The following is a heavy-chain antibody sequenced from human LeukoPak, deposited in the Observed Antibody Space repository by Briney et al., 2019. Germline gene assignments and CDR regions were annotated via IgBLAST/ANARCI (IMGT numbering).Heavy chain of an antibody. CDR2: ISSSGSTI. CDR3: AELGITMIGGV. CDR1: GFTFSTYN. D-gene: IGHD3-10*02. V-gene: IGHV3-48*03. J-gene: IGHJ6*04. Sequence: GGSLRLSCAASGFTFSTYNMNWVRQAPGKGLEWVSYISSSGSTIYYADSVKGRFTISRDNAKNSLYLQMNSLRAEDTAVYYCAELGITMIGGVWGKGTTVTVSS.